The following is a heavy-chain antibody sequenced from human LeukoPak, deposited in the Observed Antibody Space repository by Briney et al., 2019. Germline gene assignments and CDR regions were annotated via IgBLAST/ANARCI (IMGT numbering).Heavy chain of an antibody. Sequence: PSQTLSLTRTVSGGSISSGDYYWSWIRQPPGKGLEWIGYIYYSGSTYYNPSLKSRVTISVDTSKNQFSLKLSSVTAADTAVYYCARARLYCSGGSCYSGYYYGMDVWGKGTTVTVSS. CDR2: IYYSGST. J-gene: IGHJ6*04. CDR1: GGSISSGDYY. CDR3: ARARLYCSGGSCYSGYYYGMDV. V-gene: IGHV4-30-4*01. D-gene: IGHD2-15*01.